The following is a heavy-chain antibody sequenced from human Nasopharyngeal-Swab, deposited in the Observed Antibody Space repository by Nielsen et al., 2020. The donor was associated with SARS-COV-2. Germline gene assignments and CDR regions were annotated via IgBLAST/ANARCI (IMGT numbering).Heavy chain of an antibody. Sequence: SETLSLTCTVSGGSISSYYWSWIRQPPGKGLEWIGYIYYSGSTNYNPSLKSRVTISVDTSKNQFSLKLTSVTAADTAVYYCARDRGYSYDHHWGQGTLVTVSS. CDR3: ARDRGYSYDHH. D-gene: IGHD5-18*01. CDR2: IYYSGST. CDR1: GGSISSYY. V-gene: IGHV4-59*13. J-gene: IGHJ5*02.